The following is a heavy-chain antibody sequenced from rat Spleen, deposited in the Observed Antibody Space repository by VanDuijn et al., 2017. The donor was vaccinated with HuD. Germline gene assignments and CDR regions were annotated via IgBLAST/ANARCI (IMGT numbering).Heavy chain of an antibody. Sequence: EVQLVESGGGLVQPGRSLKLSCAASGFTFSNYGMHWIRQAPPKGLEWVASISPSGVSTYYRDSVKGRFTISRDNAKSTLYLQMDSLRSEDTATYYCARHYGGYSEYVMDAWGQGASVTVSS. D-gene: IGHD1-11*01. V-gene: IGHV5-19*01. CDR2: ISPSGVST. CDR1: GFTFSNYG. J-gene: IGHJ4*01. CDR3: ARHYGGYSEYVMDA.